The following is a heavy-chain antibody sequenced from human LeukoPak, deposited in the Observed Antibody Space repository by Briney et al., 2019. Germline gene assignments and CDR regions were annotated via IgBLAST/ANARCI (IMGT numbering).Heavy chain of an antibody. CDR1: GYTFTGYY. J-gene: IGHJ6*02. V-gene: IGHV1-8*02. CDR2: MNPNSGNT. D-gene: IGHD4-17*01. Sequence: ASVKVSCKASGYTFTGYYMHWVRQAPGQGLEWMGWMNPNSGNTGYAQKFQGRVTMTRNTSISTAYMELSSLRSEDTAVYYCARRREKDYGDYGMDVWGQGTTVTVSS. CDR3: ARRREKDYGDYGMDV.